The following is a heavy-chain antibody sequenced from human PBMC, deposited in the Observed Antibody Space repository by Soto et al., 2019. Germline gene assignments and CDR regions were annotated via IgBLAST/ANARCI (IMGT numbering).Heavy chain of an antibody. CDR3: AREGALKPFSS. J-gene: IGHJ5*02. CDR1: GFTFSSYA. CDR2: ISGTGVYI. V-gene: IGHV3-21*01. Sequence: GSLRLSCAASGFTFSSYAVTWVRQAPGKGLEWVSHISGTGVYIHYADAVKGRFTISRDNAKSSVYLQMNSLRAEDTAVYYCAREGALKPFSSWGQGALVTVSS.